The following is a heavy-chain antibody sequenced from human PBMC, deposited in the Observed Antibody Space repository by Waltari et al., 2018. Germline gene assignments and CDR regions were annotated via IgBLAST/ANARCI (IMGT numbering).Heavy chain of an antibody. V-gene: IGHV4-34*01. CDR2: INHSGST. Sequence: QVQLQQWGAALLKPSETLSITCAGLGRSFCGYYWSWIRLPPGKGLEWIGEINHSGSTNYNPSLKSRVTISVDTSKNQFSLKLSSVTAADTAVYYCARVGRWDSSSSGDFDYWGQGTLVTVSS. CDR1: GRSFCGYY. CDR3: ARVGRWDSSSSGDFDY. J-gene: IGHJ4*02. D-gene: IGHD6-6*01.